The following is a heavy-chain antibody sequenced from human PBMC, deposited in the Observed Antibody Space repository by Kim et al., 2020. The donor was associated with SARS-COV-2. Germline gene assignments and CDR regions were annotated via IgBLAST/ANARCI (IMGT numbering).Heavy chain of an antibody. V-gene: IGHV7-4-1*02. CDR1: GYTFTSYA. D-gene: IGHD3-22*01. CDR3: ARDPLYYYDSSGYSAFDI. CDR2: INTNNGNT. J-gene: IGHJ3*02. Sequence: ASVKVSCKASGYTFTSYAMNWVRQAPGQGLEWMGWINTNNGNTTYAQGFTGRFIFSLDTSVSTAYLQISSLKAEDTAVYYCARDPLYYYDSSGYSAFDIWGQGTMVTVSS.